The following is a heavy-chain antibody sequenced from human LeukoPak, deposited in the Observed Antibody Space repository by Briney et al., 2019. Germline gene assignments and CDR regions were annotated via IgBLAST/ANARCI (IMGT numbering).Heavy chain of an antibody. CDR3: ARTAASFPYYYYYYMDV. D-gene: IGHD2-2*01. CDR2: IYTSGST. Sequence: PSETLSLTCAVSGGSISSSSYYWGWIRQPPGKGLEWIGRIYTSGSTNYNPSLKSRVTMSVDTSKNQFSLKLSSVTAADTAVYYCARTAASFPYYYYYYMDVWGKGTTVTVSS. CDR1: GGSISSSSYY. J-gene: IGHJ6*03. V-gene: IGHV4-61*05.